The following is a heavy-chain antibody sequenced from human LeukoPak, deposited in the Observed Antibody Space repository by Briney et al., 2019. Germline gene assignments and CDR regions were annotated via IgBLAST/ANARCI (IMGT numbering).Heavy chain of an antibody. CDR1: GGSISSSSYY. Sequence: SETLSLTCTVSGGSISSSSYYWGWIRQPPGKGLEWIGSIFYSGITYYSPSLKSRVTISIHTSKNQFSLKLGSVTAADTAVYYCARGSGGWQPFDYWGQGTLVTVSS. CDR2: IFYSGIT. D-gene: IGHD2-15*01. V-gene: IGHV4-39*07. CDR3: ARGSGGWQPFDY. J-gene: IGHJ4*02.